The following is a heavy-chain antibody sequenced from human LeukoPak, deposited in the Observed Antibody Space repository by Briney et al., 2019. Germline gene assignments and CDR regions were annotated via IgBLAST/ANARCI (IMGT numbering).Heavy chain of an antibody. Sequence: GGSLRLSCAASGFTFSSYSMNWVRQAPGKGLEWVSSISSSSSYIYYADSVKGRFTISRDNAKNSLYLQMNSLRAEDTAVYYCARPYSSGCPGGYWGQGTLVTVSS. D-gene: IGHD6-19*01. CDR3: ARPYSSGCPGGY. CDR2: ISSSSSYI. V-gene: IGHV3-21*01. CDR1: GFTFSSYS. J-gene: IGHJ4*02.